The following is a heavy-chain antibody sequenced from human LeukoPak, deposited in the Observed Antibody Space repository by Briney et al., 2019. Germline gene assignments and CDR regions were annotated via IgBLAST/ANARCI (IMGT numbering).Heavy chain of an antibody. Sequence: PSQTLSLTCTVSGGSVNSADYYWSWIRQSSGRGLEWIGNIYFSGSTSYNPSLKSRVTISLQMAKNQFSLKLRSVTAADTALYYCARSIVDYYVSPGGFDPWGKGVLVTVSS. CDR1: GGSVNSADYY. D-gene: IGHD3-10*02. CDR2: IYFSGST. V-gene: IGHV4-30-4*01. CDR3: ARSIVDYYVSPGGFDP. J-gene: IGHJ5*02.